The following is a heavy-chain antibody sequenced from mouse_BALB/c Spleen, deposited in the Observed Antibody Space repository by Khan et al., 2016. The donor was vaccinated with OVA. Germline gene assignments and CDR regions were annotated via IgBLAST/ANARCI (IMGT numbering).Heavy chain of an antibody. CDR3: TRLAYYYDSEGFAY. V-gene: IGHV5-6*01. CDR1: GFTFSTFG. D-gene: IGHD1-1*01. CDR2: ISTGGSYT. J-gene: IGHJ3*01. Sequence: EVELVESGGDLVKPGGSLKLSCAASGFTFSTFGMSWVRQTPDKRLEWVATISTGGSYTYYPAILKGRFIISRDNAKNTLDLQMSSLKSEDTAMYYCTRLAYYYDSEGFAYWGQGTLVTVSA.